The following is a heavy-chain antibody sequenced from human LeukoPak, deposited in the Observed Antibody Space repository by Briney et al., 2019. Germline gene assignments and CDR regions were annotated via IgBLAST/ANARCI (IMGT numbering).Heavy chain of an antibody. Sequence: GGSLRLSCAASGFTFSSYDMHWVRQATGKGLEWVSAIGTAGDTYYPGSVKGRFTISRENAKNSLYLQMNSLRAGDTAVYYCARGPLGGYGIDYWGQGTLVTVSS. V-gene: IGHV3-13*01. D-gene: IGHD3-10*01. CDR1: GFTFSSYD. J-gene: IGHJ4*02. CDR3: ARGPLGGYGIDY. CDR2: IGTAGDT.